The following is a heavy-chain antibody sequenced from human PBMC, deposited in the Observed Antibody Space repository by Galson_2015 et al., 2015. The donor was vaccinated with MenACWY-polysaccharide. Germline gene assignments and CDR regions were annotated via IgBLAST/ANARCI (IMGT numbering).Heavy chain of an antibody. D-gene: IGHD3/OR15-3a*01. Sequence: SLRLSCAASGFTFTSYAMSWVRQAPGKGLEWVSAIRSSGANTYYADSVKGRFTISRDNSKNTLYLQMNSLRAEDTAVYYCAKDSTDSCSVAARVIPWRPRTLATVSA. CDR1: GFTFTSYA. J-gene: IGHJ5*02. V-gene: IGHV3-23*01. CDR3: AKDSTDSCSVAARVIP. CDR2: IRSSGANT.